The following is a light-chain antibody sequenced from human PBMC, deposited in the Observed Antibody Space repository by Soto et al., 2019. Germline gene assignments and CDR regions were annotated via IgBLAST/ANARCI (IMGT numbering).Light chain of an antibody. CDR1: QSIISSY. V-gene: IGKV3-20*01. CDR3: QQYGSSSWT. J-gene: IGKJ1*01. CDR2: GVS. Sequence: EVVLTQSPGTLSLSPGEGATLSCRASQSIISSYLAWYQHKPGQAPRLLIYGVSSRATGVPDRFSGSGSGTDFTLTISRLEPEDFAVYYCQQYGSSSWTFGQGTKVDIK.